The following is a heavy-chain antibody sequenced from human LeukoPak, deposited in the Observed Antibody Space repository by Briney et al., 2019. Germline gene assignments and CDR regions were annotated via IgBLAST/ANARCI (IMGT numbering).Heavy chain of an antibody. CDR1: GFTFSTYS. V-gene: IGHV3-48*01. Sequence: GGSLRLSCVASGFTFSTYSMNWVRQAPGKGVEWVSYISSGSTTIYYADSVKGGFTISRDNAKKSLYMQMNRLRAEDTALYYCARAPLEYNYAYDYWGRGTLVTVSS. CDR2: ISSGSTTI. D-gene: IGHD5-24*01. CDR3: ARAPLEYNYAYDY. J-gene: IGHJ4*02.